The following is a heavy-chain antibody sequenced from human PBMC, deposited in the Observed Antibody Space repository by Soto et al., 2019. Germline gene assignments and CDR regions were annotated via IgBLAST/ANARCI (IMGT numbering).Heavy chain of an antibody. CDR2: IYTSGST. V-gene: IGHV4-4*07. J-gene: IGHJ5*02. CDR1: GGSISSYY. CDR3: ARERAVAGTYWFDP. Sequence: QVQLQESGPGLVKPSETLSLTCTVSGGSISSYYWSWIRQPAGKGLEWIGRIYTSGSTNYNPSLKSRVTMPVDTSKNQFSLKLSSVTAADTAVYYCARERAVAGTYWFDPWGQGTLVTVSS. D-gene: IGHD6-19*01.